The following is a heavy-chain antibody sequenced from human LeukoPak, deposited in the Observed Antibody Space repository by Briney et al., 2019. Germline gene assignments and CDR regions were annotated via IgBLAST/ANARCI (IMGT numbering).Heavy chain of an antibody. D-gene: IGHD6-19*01. Sequence: GASVKVSCKASGYTFTSYGISWVRQAPGQGLEWMGWISAYNGNTNYAQKLQGRVTMTTDTSTSTAYMELRSLRSDDTAVYYCARDTGSAGSGWPFDYWGQGTLVTVSS. J-gene: IGHJ4*02. CDR3: ARDTGSAGSGWPFDY. V-gene: IGHV1-18*01. CDR2: ISAYNGNT. CDR1: GYTFTSYG.